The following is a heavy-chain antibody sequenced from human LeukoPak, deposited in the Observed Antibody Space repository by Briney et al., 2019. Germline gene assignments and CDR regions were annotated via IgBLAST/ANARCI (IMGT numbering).Heavy chain of an antibody. CDR2: IYYSGST. J-gene: IGHJ4*02. V-gene: IGHV4-31*03. Sequence: SETLSLTCTVSGGSISSGGYYWSWIRQHPGKGLEWIGYIYYSGSTYYNPSLKSRVTISVDTSKNQFSLKLSSVTAADTAVYYCARGGDYYDSSGYYYSYWGQGTLVTVSS. D-gene: IGHD3-22*01. CDR3: ARGGDYYDSSGYYYSY. CDR1: GGSISSGGYY.